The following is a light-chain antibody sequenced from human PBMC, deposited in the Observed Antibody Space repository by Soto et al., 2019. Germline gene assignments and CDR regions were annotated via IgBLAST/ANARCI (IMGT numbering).Light chain of an antibody. CDR1: SSDVGSYNL. CDR2: EVI. J-gene: IGLJ1*01. Sequence: QSALTQPASVSGSPGQSITISCTGTSSDVGSYNLVSWYQQHPGKAPKLMIYEVIDRPAGAPRRFSGSKSGNTASLTITGLQAEDEADYYCSSYRTGGSYVFGTGTKLTVL. CDR3: SSYRTGGSYV. V-gene: IGLV2-14*02.